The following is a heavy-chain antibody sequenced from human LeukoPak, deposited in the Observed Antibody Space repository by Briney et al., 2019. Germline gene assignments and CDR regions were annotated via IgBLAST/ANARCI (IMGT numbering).Heavy chain of an antibody. CDR3: ARVLYYDSSGYYY. D-gene: IGHD3-22*01. CDR2: ISAYNGNT. Sequence: EASVKVSCKASGYTFTSYGISWVRQAPGQGLEWMGWISAYNGNTNYAQKFQGRVTITTDESTSTAYMELSSLRSEDTAVYYCARVLYYDSSGYYYWGQGTLVTVSS. V-gene: IGHV1-18*01. CDR1: GYTFTSYG. J-gene: IGHJ4*02.